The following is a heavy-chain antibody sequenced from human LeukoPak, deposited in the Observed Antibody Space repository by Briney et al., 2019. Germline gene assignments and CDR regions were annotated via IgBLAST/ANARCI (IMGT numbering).Heavy chain of an antibody. D-gene: IGHD3-10*01. CDR3: ARRAMVRGVRQYNWFDP. J-gene: IGHJ5*02. CDR1: GFTFSSYE. V-gene: IGHV3-48*01. CDR2: ISSSSSTI. Sequence: GGSLRLSCAASGFTFSSYEMNWVRQAPGKGLEWVSYISSSSSTIYYADSVKGRFTISRDNAKNSLYLQMNTLRAEDTAVYYCARRAMVRGVRQYNWFDPWGQGTLVTVSS.